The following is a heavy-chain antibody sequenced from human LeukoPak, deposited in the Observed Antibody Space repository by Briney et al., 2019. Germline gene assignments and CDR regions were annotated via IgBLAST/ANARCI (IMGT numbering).Heavy chain of an antibody. CDR2: IYHSGST. V-gene: IGHV4-38-2*02. Sequence: SETLSLTCAVSGYSISSGYYWGWIRQPPGKGLEWIGSIYHSGSTYYNPSLKSRVTISVDTSKNQFSLKLSSVTAADTAVYYCARDPRHFINYDFWSGHLKYYFDYWGQGTLVTVSS. D-gene: IGHD3-3*01. J-gene: IGHJ4*02. CDR1: GYSISSGYY. CDR3: ARDPRHFINYDFWSGHLKYYFDY.